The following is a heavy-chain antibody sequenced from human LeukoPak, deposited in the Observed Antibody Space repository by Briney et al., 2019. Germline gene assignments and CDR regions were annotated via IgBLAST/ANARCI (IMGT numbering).Heavy chain of an antibody. V-gene: IGHV1-46*01. D-gene: IGHD3-22*01. CDR1: GYTFTSYY. J-gene: IGHJ4*02. Sequence: ASVKVSCKASGYTFTSYYMHWVRQAPGQGLVWMGIINPSGGSTCYAQKFQGRVTMTRDTSTSTVYMELSSLRSEDTAVYYCARAPHDSSGYYYVSFDYWGQGTLVTVSS. CDR3: ARAPHDSSGYYYVSFDY. CDR2: INPSGGST.